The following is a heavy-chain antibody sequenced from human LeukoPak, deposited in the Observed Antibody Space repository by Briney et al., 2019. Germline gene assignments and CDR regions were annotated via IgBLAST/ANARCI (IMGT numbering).Heavy chain of an antibody. CDR2: MNPNSGNT. CDR3: ARATAYSSSWSLNYYYYYMDV. D-gene: IGHD6-13*01. V-gene: IGHV1-8*03. Sequence: GASVKVSCKASGGTFSSYAINWVRQATGQGLEWMGWMNPNSGNTGYAQKFQGRVTITRNTSISTAYMELSSLRSEDTAVYYCARATAYSSSWSLNYYYYYMDVWGKGTTVTVSS. CDR1: GGTFSSYA. J-gene: IGHJ6*03.